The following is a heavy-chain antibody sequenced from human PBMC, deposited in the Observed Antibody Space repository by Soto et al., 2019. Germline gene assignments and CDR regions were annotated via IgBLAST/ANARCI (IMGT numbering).Heavy chain of an antibody. J-gene: IGHJ2*01. V-gene: IGHV3-30*01. CDR3: ATTRFLRYFFFFQAEDGIRDTVPVSAFLLNRSSDL. Sequence: KGLEWVAVISYDGSTKYYADSVKGRFTISRDNSKNTLYLQMNSLRAEDTAVYYCATTRFLRYFFFFQAEDGIRDTVPVSAFLLNRSSDL. CDR2: ISYDGSTK. D-gene: IGHD3-9*01.